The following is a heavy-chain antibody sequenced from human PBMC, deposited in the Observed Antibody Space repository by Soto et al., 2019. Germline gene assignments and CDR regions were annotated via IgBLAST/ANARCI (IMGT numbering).Heavy chain of an antibody. V-gene: IGHV3-21*01. CDR2: ISRSTTYI. J-gene: IGHJ6*02. D-gene: IGHD1-1*01. CDR1: GFTFSDYT. CDR3: ARDKKETTGTTFHYSGMDL. Sequence: EVLLVESGGGLVKPGGSLRLPCAASGFTFSDYTINWVRQAPGKGLEWVSSISRSTTYIYYADSVKGRFTISRDNAQISVFLQMHSLRVEDTAVYYCARDKKETTGTTFHYSGMDLWGQGTTVTVSS.